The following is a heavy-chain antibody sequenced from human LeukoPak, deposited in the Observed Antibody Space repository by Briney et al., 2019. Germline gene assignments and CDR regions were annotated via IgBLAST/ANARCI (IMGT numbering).Heavy chain of an antibody. V-gene: IGHV4-4*07. J-gene: IGHJ6*03. CDR2: IYTSGST. D-gene: IGHD2-15*01. CDR1: GGSISSYY. Sequence: SETLSLTCTVSGGSISSYYWSRIRQPAGKGLEWIGRIYTSGSTNYNPSLKSRVTMSVDTSKNQFSLKLSSVTAADTAVYYCARVRGRVVAARGYYYYMDVWGKGTTVTVSS. CDR3: ARVRGRVVAARGYYYYMDV.